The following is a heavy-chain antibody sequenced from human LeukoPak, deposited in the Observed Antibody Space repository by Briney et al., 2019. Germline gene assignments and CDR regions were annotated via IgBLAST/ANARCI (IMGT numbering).Heavy chain of an antibody. CDR2: INWNGGST. CDR3: AELGTTMIGGV. Sequence: GGSLRLSCAASGFTFDDYGMSWVRQAPGKGLEWVSGINWNGGSTGYADSVKGRFTISRDNSKNTLYLQMNSLRAEDTAVYYCAELGTTMIGGVWGKGTTVTISS. D-gene: IGHD3-10*02. J-gene: IGHJ6*04. V-gene: IGHV3-20*04. CDR1: GFTFDDYG.